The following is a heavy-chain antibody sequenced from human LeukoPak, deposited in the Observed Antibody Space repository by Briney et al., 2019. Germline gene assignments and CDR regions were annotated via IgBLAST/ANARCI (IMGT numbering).Heavy chain of an antibody. CDR3: ARGRGLWKVAPLDY. CDR1: SGSISSYY. V-gene: IGHV4-59*12. Sequence: SETLSLTCTVSSGSISSYYWSWIRQPPGKGLEWIGNIYYSGSTNYNPSLKSRVTMSLDTSKNQFSLKLSSVTAADTAVYYCARGRGLWKVAPLDYWGQGTLVTVSS. CDR2: IYYSGST. J-gene: IGHJ4*02. D-gene: IGHD5-18*01.